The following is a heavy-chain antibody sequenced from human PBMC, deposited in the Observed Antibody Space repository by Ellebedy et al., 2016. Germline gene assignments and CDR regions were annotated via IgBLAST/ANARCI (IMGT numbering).Heavy chain of an antibody. CDR3: AGIMITFGGVAPYGMDV. J-gene: IGHJ6*02. D-gene: IGHD3-16*01. V-gene: IGHV5-10-1*01. CDR2: IDPSDSYT. Sequence: GESLKISCKGSGYSFNNFWISWVRQMPGKGLEWMGRIDPSDSYTNYSPSFQGHVTISADKSISTAYLQWSSLKASDTAMYYCAGIMITFGGVAPYGMDVWGQGTTVTVSS. CDR1: GYSFNNFW.